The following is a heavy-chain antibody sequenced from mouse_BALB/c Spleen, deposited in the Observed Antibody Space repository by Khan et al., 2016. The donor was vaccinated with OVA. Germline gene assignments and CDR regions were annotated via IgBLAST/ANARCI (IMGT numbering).Heavy chain of an antibody. D-gene: IGHD2-14*01. CDR1: GFDFSRYW. J-gene: IGHJ3*01. CDR2: INPDSSTI. CDR3: ARPYRYDGRAWFAY. V-gene: IGHV4-1*02. Sequence: EVQLLESGGGLVQPGGSLKLSCAASGFDFSRYWMSWVRQAPGKGLEWIGEINPDSSTINYTPSLKDKFIISRDNAKNTLYLQMSKVRSADTALYYGARPYRYDGRAWFAYWGQGTLVTVSA.